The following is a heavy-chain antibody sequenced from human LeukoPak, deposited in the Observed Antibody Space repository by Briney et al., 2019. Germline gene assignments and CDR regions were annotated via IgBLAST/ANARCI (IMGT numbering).Heavy chain of an antibody. CDR1: GFTFSSYG. CDR3: AKVGDNLVIIPAAPPRYFDY. J-gene: IGHJ4*02. Sequence: PGGSLRLSCAASGFTFSSYGMSWVRQAPGKGLEWVSAISGSGGSTYYADSVKGRFTISRDNSKNTLYLQMNSLRAEDTAVYSCAKVGDNLVIIPAAPPRYFDYWGQGALVTVSS. D-gene: IGHD2-2*01. CDR2: ISGSGGST. V-gene: IGHV3-23*01.